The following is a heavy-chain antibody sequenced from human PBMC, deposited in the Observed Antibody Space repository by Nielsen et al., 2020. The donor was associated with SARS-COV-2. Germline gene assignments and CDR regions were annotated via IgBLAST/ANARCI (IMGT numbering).Heavy chain of an antibody. CDR3: VRGEGLGF. D-gene: IGHD3-16*01. J-gene: IGHJ4*02. CDR2: MNRDGSST. V-gene: IGHV3-74*01. CDR1: GFTLNGYW. Sequence: GESLKISCAASGFTLNGYWMHWVRQAPGKGLVWVSRMNRDGSSTNYADSVKGRFAISRDNAKHTLYLQMNSLRAEDTAVYYCVRGEGLGFWGQGTLVTVSS.